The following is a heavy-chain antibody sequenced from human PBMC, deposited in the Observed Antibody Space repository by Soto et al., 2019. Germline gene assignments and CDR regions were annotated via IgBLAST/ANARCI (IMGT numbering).Heavy chain of an antibody. J-gene: IGHJ4*02. Sequence: QVQLQESGPGLVRPSETLSLTCSVSGGAITNYYWNWIRQTPGKGLEWIGYIYHTGSTSKNPSLKSRVTLSLDTSKNQLTLNLTSLTAADTAIYYCARSVNRGNSNGYGHWGQGTLVTVST. CDR1: GGAITNYY. CDR3: ARSVNRGNSNGYGH. V-gene: IGHV4-59*01. D-gene: IGHD5-18*01. CDR2: IYHTGST.